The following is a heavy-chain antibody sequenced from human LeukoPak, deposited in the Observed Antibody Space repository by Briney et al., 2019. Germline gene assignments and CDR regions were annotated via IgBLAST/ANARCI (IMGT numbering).Heavy chain of an antibody. CDR3: ANIPPFDYGDYAIRLD. J-gene: IGHJ4*02. CDR1: GFTFKNYA. Sequence: GGSLRLSCAASGFTFKNYAMARVRQAPGKGLEWVSSIRNFGETHYADSVRGRFIISRDNSQNTLYLQMNSLRAEDSALYYCANIPPFDYGDYAIRLDWGQGTLVTVSS. D-gene: IGHD4-17*01. CDR2: IRNFGET. V-gene: IGHV3-23*01.